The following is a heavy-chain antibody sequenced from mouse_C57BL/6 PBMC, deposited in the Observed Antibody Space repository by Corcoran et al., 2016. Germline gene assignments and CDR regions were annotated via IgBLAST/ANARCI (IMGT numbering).Heavy chain of an antibody. V-gene: IGHV1-66*01. J-gene: IGHJ4*01. CDR2: IYPGSGNT. D-gene: IGHD1-1*01. CDR1: GYSFTSYY. CDR3: ARMGHYYGSSPSMDY. Sequence: QVQLQQSGPELVKPGASVKISCKASGYSFTSYYIHWVKQRPGQGLEWIGWIYPGSGNTKYNEKFKGKATLTADTSSSTAYMQLSSLTSEDSAVYYCARMGHYYGSSPSMDYWGQGTSVTVSS.